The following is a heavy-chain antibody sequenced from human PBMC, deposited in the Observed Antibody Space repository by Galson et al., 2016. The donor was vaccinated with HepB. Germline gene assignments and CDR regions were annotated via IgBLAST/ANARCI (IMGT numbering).Heavy chain of an antibody. CDR1: GFMFSTYA. Sequence: SLRLSCAASGFMFSTYAMYWVRQAPGKGLEWVAIILYDGSHKYYADSVKGRFTISRDNSKNTLYLQMNSLRAEDTAVYYCARGQWLALYYIDVWGKGTTVTVSS. V-gene: IGHV3-30-3*01. D-gene: IGHD6-19*01. CDR2: ILYDGSHK. CDR3: ARGQWLALYYIDV. J-gene: IGHJ6*03.